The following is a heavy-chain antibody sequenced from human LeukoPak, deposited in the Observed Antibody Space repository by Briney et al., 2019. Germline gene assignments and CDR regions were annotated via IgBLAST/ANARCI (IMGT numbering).Heavy chain of an antibody. J-gene: IGHJ4*02. D-gene: IGHD6-13*01. CDR3: ARASSRGVPLY. CDR1: GGSISSSNW. Sequence: PSGTLSLTCAVSGGSISSSNWWSWVRQPPGKGLEWIGEIYHSGSTNYNPSLKSRVTISVDTSKNQFSLELSSVTAADTAVYYCARASSRGVPLYWGQGTLVTVSS. V-gene: IGHV4-4*02. CDR2: IYHSGST.